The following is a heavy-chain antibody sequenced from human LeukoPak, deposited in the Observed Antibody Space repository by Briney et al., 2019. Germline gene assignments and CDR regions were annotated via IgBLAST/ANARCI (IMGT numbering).Heavy chain of an antibody. CDR3: SRGRNWDDGDY. D-gene: IGHD1-1*01. CDR1: GFTFNTYW. CDR2: INSDGSIV. Sequence: GGSLRLSRAASGFTFNTYWMYWVRQAPGKGLVWVSHINSDGSIVNYGDSVKGRFTISRDNAKNTLYLQMNSLRADDTALYFCSRGRNWDDGDYWGQGTLVTVSS. V-gene: IGHV3-74*01. J-gene: IGHJ4*02.